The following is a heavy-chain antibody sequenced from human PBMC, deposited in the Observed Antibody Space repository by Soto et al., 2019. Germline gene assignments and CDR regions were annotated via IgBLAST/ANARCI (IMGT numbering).Heavy chain of an antibody. CDR1: GGSLTSKNG. J-gene: IGHJ4*02. D-gene: IGHD1-7*01. V-gene: IGHV4-4*02. CDR2: IYRTGST. Sequence: SETLSLTCAVSGGSLTSKNGWTWVRQPPGQGLEWIGEIYRTGSTNYNPSLKSRVTISLDKSENQFSLKVTSLTAADTAVYYCASRDPGTSLDYWGQGTLLTVSS. CDR3: ASRDPGTSLDY.